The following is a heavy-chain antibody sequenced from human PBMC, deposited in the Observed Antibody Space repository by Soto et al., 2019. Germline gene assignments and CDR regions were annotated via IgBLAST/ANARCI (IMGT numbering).Heavy chain of an antibody. CDR2: IKGKTEGETT. CDR3: TINSGRTWWAV. J-gene: IGHJ6*02. D-gene: IGHD5-12*01. CDR1: GLNFNDAW. Sequence: EVQLVESGGGLVKPGESLRLSCAASGLNFNDAWMNWFRQAPGKEPEWFGRIKGKTEGETTDYAAPVKGRFTILRDDSRDTLYLQMNSLKIEDTAVYHCTINSGRTWWAVWGQGTTVTVSS. V-gene: IGHV3-15*07.